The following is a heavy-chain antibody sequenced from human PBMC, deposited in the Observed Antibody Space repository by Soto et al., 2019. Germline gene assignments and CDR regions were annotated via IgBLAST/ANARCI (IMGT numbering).Heavy chain of an antibody. CDR1: GFTFSSYA. V-gene: IGHV3-48*01. CDR2: ISSSSSTI. CDR3: ARDLGSSWYPEYFQH. D-gene: IGHD6-13*01. J-gene: IGHJ1*01. Sequence: GGSLRLSCAASGFTFSSYAMNWVRQAPGKGLEWVSYISSSSSTIYYADSVKGRFTISRDNAKNSLYLQMNSLRAEDTAVYYCARDLGSSWYPEYFQHWGQGTLVTVS.